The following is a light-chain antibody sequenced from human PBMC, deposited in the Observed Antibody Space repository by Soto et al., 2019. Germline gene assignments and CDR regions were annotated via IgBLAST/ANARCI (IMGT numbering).Light chain of an antibody. CDR3: QQFGSSPWT. Sequence: EIVLTQSPGTLSLSPGERATLSCRASQSISSSYLAWYQQKPGQAPRLLISGASSRATGIPDRFSGSGSGTDFTLTISRLEPEDFAVYYCQQFGSSPWTFGQGTTVDIK. J-gene: IGKJ1*01. CDR2: GAS. CDR1: QSISSSY. V-gene: IGKV3-20*01.